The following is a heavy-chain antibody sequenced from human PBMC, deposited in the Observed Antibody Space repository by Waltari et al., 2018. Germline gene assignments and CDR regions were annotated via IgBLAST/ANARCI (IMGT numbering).Heavy chain of an antibody. V-gene: IGHV3-30*01. CDR2: ISFDGNNI. CDR3: ARDGHSYFYGSWSDY. Sequence: QVQMVDSGGGVVQPARSRTLSWYVSGIRDSSYAMHWVRQAPGNGLEWGEVISFDGNNIYFADSVKGRFTINRDNSKNTLSLQMNSLTPEDTAIYYCARDGHSYFYGSWSDYWGQGTLVTVSS. J-gene: IGHJ4*02. CDR1: GIRDSSYA. D-gene: IGHD3-10*01.